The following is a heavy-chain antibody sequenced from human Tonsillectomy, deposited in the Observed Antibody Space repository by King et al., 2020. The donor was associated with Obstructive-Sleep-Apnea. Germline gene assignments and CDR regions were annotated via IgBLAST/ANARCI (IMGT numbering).Heavy chain of an antibody. J-gene: IGHJ4*02. CDR2: INPNGGT. V-gene: IGHV1-2*02. CDR3: AREYTTTWREEGLDY. D-gene: IGHD6-13*01. CDR1: GYTFTGYY. Sequence: VQLVESGAEVKKPGASVKVSCKASGYTFTGYYMHWVRQAPGQGLEWMGWINPNGGTHYAQKFQGRVTMTRDTSISTAYMELSRLKFDDTAVYYCAREYTTTWREEGLDYWGQGTLVTVSS.